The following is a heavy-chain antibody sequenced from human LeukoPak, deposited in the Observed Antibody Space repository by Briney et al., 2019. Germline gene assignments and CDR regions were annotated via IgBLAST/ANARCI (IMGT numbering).Heavy chain of an antibody. CDR1: GYTFTGYY. CDR3: ARSEKYQLLIDY. J-gene: IGHJ4*02. V-gene: IGHV1-2*02. Sequence: ASVKVSCKASGYTFTGYYMHWVRQAPGQGLEWMGWVNPNSGGTNYAQKFQGRVTMTRDTSISTAYMELSRLRSDDTAVYYCARSEKYQLLIDYWGQGTLVTVSS. CDR2: VNPNSGGT. D-gene: IGHD2-2*01.